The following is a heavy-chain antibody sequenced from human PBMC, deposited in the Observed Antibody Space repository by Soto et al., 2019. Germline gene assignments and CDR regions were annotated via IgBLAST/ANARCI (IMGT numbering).Heavy chain of an antibody. V-gene: IGHV4-34*01. J-gene: IGHJ6*02. CDR2: INHSGST. Sequence: PSETLSLTCAVYGGSFSGYYWSWIRQPPGKGLEWIGEINHSGSTNYNPSLKSRVTISVDTSKNQFSLKLSSVTAADTAVYYCASSSLLLAVEDYYGMDVWGQGTTVTVSS. CDR3: ASSSLLLAVEDYYGMDV. CDR1: GGSFSGYY. D-gene: IGHD3-22*01.